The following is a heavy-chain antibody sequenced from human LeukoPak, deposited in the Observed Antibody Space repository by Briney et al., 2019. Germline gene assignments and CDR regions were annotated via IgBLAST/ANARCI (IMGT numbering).Heavy chain of an antibody. CDR2: VNHSGST. D-gene: IGHD1-26*01. V-gene: IGHV4-34*01. CDR1: GGSFSGYY. CDR3: AGGSYSMFN. Sequence: PSETLSLTCAVYGGSFSGYYWSWIRQPPGKGLEWIGEVNHSGSTNYNPSLKSRVTISVDTSKNQFSLKLSSVTAADTAVYYCAGGSYSMFNWGQGTLVTVSS. J-gene: IGHJ4*02.